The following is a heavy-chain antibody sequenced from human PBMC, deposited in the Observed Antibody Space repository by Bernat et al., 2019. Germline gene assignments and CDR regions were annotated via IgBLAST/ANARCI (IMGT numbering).Heavy chain of an antibody. J-gene: IGHJ6*03. Sequence: EVQLVESGGGLVQPGGSLRLSCAASGFTFSSRWMSWVRQSPGKGLEWVANIKQDGSAKYYVDSVKGRFTISRDNAKNSLYLQMNSLRAEDTAVYYCARGTSTSAPYMDVWGKGTTVTVSS. V-gene: IGHV3-7*03. CDR3: ARGTSTSAPYMDV. CDR1: GFTFSSRW. CDR2: IKQDGSAK.